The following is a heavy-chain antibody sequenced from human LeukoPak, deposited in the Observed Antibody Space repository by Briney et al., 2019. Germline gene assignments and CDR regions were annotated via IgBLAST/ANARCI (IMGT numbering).Heavy chain of an antibody. D-gene: IGHD2-2*01. CDR2: ISGDDGST. CDR1: GFTFDDYA. V-gene: IGHV3-43*02. J-gene: IGHJ6*02. Sequence: GGSLRLSCAASGFTFDDYAMHWVRQAPGKGLEWVSLISGDDGSTYYADSVKGRFTISRDNSKNSLYLQMNSLRTEDTALYYCAKDMEDIVVVPAAFTDYGMDVWGQGTTVTVSS. CDR3: AKDMEDIVVVPAAFTDYGMDV.